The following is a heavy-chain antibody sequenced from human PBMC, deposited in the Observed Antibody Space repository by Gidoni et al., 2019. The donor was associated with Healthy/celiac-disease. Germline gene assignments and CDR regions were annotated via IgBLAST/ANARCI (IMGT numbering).Heavy chain of an antibody. D-gene: IGHD2-2*01. J-gene: IGHJ6*02. V-gene: IGHV3-23*01. Sequence: EVQLLESGGGLVQPGGSLRLSCAASGFTFSSYAMSWVRQAPGKGLEWVSAIRGSGGSTYYADSVKGRFTISRDNSKNTLYLQMNSLRAEDTAVYYCAKARRCSSTSCPSPYYGMDVWGQGTTVTVSS. CDR3: AKARRCSSTSCPSPYYGMDV. CDR1: GFTFSSYA. CDR2: IRGSGGST.